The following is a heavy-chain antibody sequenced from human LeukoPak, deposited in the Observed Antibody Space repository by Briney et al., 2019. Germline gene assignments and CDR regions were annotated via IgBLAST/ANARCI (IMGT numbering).Heavy chain of an antibody. D-gene: IGHD3-9*01. V-gene: IGHV3-7*03. CDR1: GFTFSSYW. CDR3: ARDYTGYFP. CDR2: IKTDGSEK. Sequence: GGSLRLSCAASGFTFSSYWMSWVRQAPGKGLEWVANIKTDGSEKYYVDSVKGRFTISRDNAKNSLYLQMNSLGAEDTVVYYCARDYTGYFPWGQGTLVIVSS. J-gene: IGHJ5*02.